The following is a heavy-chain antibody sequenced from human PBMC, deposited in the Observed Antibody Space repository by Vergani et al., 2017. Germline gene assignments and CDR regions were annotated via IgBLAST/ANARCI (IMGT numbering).Heavy chain of an antibody. CDR2: ISWDGGST. V-gene: IGHV3-43*01. Sequence: EVQLVESGGVVVQPGGSLRLSCAASGFTFDDYTMHWVRQAPGKGLECVSLISWDGGSTYYADSVKGRFTISRDNSKNSLYLQMNSRRTEDTALYYCAKTLLRYFDWLGMDVWGQGTTVTVSS. D-gene: IGHD3-9*01. CDR1: GFTFDDYT. CDR3: AKTLLRYFDWLGMDV. J-gene: IGHJ6*02.